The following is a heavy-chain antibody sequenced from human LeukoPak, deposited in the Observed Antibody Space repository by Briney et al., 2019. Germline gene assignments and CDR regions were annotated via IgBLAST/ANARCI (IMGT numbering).Heavy chain of an antibody. D-gene: IGHD2-15*01. CDR3: ARGQGVVVKDWFDP. J-gene: IGHJ5*02. CDR1: GGTFSSYT. Sequence: SVKVSCKASGGTFSSYTISWVRQAPGQGLEWMGRIIPILGIANYAQKFQGRVTITADKSASTAYMELSSLRSEDTAVYYCARGQGVVVKDWFDPWGQGTLVTVSS. V-gene: IGHV1-69*02. CDR2: IIPILGIA.